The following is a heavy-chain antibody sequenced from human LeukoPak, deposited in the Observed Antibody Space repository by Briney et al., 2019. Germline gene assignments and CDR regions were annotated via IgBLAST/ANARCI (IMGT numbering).Heavy chain of an antibody. J-gene: IGHJ4*02. CDR2: FYTDGSVK. Sequence: PGGSLRLSCAASGFTFSSFWMHWVRKAPGKGLVWVSSFYTDGSVKSYADPVKGRFTISRDNAKNTLYLQMNSLRAEDTAVYYCVRGYSGSYRFDYWGQGTLVTVSS. V-gene: IGHV3-74*01. CDR1: GFTFSSFW. D-gene: IGHD1-26*01. CDR3: VRGYSGSYRFDY.